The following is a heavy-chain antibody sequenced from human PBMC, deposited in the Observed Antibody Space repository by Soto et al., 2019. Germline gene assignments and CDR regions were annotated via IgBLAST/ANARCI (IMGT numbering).Heavy chain of an antibody. V-gene: IGHV3-23*01. CDR3: AKDESRRNRRYFDL. CDR1: GFTFSSYA. CDR2: ISGSGGST. J-gene: IGHJ2*01. Sequence: EVQLLGSGGGLVQPGGSLRLSCAASGFTFSSYAMSWVRQAQGKGLEWVSAISGSGGSTYYADSVKGRFTISRDNSKNTLYLQMNSLRVEDTAVYYCAKDESRRNRRYFDLWGRGTLVTVSS. D-gene: IGHD4-4*01.